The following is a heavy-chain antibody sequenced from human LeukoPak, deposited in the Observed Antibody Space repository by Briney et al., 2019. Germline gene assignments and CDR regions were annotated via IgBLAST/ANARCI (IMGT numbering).Heavy chain of an antibody. CDR2: ISNSAGST. Sequence: GGSLRLSCAASGFTFSSYAMSWVRQAPGKGLEWVSVISNSAGSTFYADSVKGRFTISRDNSKNTLYLQMNSLRAEDTAVYYCAKRASSSGTSLYYFDYWGQGTLVTVSS. CDR1: GFTFSSYA. D-gene: IGHD3-10*01. J-gene: IGHJ4*02. V-gene: IGHV3-23*01. CDR3: AKRASSSGTSLYYFDY.